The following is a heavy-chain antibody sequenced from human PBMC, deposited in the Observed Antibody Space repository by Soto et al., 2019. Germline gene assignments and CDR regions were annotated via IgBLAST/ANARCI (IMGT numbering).Heavy chain of an antibody. V-gene: IGHV4-4*02. D-gene: IGHD3-22*01. J-gene: IGHJ4*02. CDR3: ARARDSSGYYHGYFDY. Sequence: ASETLSLTCAVSGGSISSSNWWSWVRQPPGKGLEWIGEIYHSGSTNYNPSLKSRVTISVDKSKNQFSLKLSSVTAADTAVYYCARARDSSGYYHGYFDYWGQGTLVTVSS. CDR1: GGSISSSNW. CDR2: IYHSGST.